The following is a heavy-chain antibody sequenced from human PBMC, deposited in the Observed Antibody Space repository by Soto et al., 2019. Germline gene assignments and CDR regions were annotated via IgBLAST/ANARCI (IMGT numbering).Heavy chain of an antibody. Sequence: PSETLSLTCTVSVGSISSYYWTWIRQPPGKGLEWIGLMYNSGSTHYNPSLKSRVTISLDTSKNQFSLNLRSVTAADTAVYYCASMGYHYGSGSYPLDYWGQGTLITVSS. V-gene: IGHV4-59*08. D-gene: IGHD3-10*01. CDR3: ASMGYHYGSGSYPLDY. J-gene: IGHJ4*02. CDR2: MYNSGST. CDR1: VGSISSYY.